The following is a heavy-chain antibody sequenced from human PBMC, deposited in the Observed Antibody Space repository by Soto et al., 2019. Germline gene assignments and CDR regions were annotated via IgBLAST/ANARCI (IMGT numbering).Heavy chain of an antibody. D-gene: IGHD6-13*01. J-gene: IGHJ3*02. Sequence: GGSLRLSCAASGFTFSSYWMSWVRQAPGKGLEWVANIKHDGSEKYYVDSVKGRFTISRDNAKNSLYLQMNSLRAEDTDVSYCARDSREQLDAFDIWGQGTMVTVSS. CDR3: ARDSREQLDAFDI. CDR1: GFTFSSYW. V-gene: IGHV3-7*03. CDR2: IKHDGSEK.